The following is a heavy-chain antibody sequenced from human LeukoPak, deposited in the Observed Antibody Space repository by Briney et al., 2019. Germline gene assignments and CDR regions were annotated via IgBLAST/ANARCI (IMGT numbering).Heavy chain of an antibody. J-gene: IGHJ1*01. V-gene: IGHV1-18*01. CDR3: ARDKAVTTELTQYFHH. Sequence: ATVKVSCKASGYTFTNYGVSWVRQAPGQGLEWMGWISGYNGYTNYAQKFQFRVTMTTDTSTSTAYMELRSLTSDDTAVYYCARDKAVTTELTQYFHHWGQGTLVTVSS. CDR1: GYTFTNYG. D-gene: IGHD4-11*01. CDR2: ISGYNGYT.